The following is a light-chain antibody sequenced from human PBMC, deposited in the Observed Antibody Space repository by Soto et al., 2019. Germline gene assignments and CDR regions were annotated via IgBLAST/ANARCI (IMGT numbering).Light chain of an antibody. CDR3: CSYAGSYTYV. CDR2: DVS. J-gene: IGLJ1*01. V-gene: IGLV2-11*01. Sequence: QSALTQPRSVSGSPGQSVTISCTGTSSDIGGYNYVSWYQQHPGKAPKLIIFDVSERPSGVPARFSGSKSGNTASLTISGLQADDEADYYCCSYAGSYTYVFGSETKVTVL. CDR1: SSDIGGYNY.